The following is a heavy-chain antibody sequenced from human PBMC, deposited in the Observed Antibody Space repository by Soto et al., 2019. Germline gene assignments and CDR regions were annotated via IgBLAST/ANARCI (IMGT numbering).Heavy chain of an antibody. Sequence: QVQLVQSGAEVKKPGSSVKVSCKASGGTFSSYAISWVRQAPGQGLEWMGGIIPIFGTANYAQKFQGRVTITADESASTADMELSSLRSEDTAVYYCARAKGIAAAGNNYYYYGMDVWGQGTTVTVSS. D-gene: IGHD6-13*01. CDR1: GGTFSSYA. V-gene: IGHV1-69*12. J-gene: IGHJ6*02. CDR3: ARAKGIAAAGNNYYYYGMDV. CDR2: IIPIFGTA.